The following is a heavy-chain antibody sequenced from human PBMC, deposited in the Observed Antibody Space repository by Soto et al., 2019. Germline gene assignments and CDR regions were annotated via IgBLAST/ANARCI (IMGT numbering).Heavy chain of an antibody. CDR2: ISYDGSNK. J-gene: IGHJ6*02. CDR1: GFTFSSYA. V-gene: IGHV3-30-3*01. D-gene: IGHD1-26*01. Sequence: QPGGSLRLSCAASGFTFSSYAMHWVRQAPGKGLEWVAVISYDGSNKYYAGSVKGRFTISRDNSKNTLYLQMNSLRAEDTAVYYCARDFNAGATTGVYYYYGMDVWGQGTTVTVSS. CDR3: ARDFNAGATTGVYYYYGMDV.